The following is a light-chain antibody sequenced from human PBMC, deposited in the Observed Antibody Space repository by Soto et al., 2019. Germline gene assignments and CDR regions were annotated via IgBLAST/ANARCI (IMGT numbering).Light chain of an antibody. CDR3: QHYNIYSET. Sequence: DIQMTQSPSTLSASVGDRVTITCRASQSISSWLAWYQQKPGKAPKILIYKASILESGVPTGFSGSGSGTEFTRTISSLQPDDLAAYYCQHYNIYSETFGQGTKVEVK. J-gene: IGKJ1*01. V-gene: IGKV1-5*03. CDR2: KAS. CDR1: QSISSW.